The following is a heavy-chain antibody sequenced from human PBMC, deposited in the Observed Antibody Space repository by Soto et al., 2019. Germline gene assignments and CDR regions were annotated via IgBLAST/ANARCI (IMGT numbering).Heavy chain of an antibody. V-gene: IGHV5-10-1*01. CDR2: IDPTDSYT. CDR1: GDSFTAYG. D-gene: IGHD3-22*01. CDR3: ARLTLAQDSSGYHIFDY. Sequence: GESLRISCKASGDSFTAYGSSWVRQMPGKGLECMGRIDPTDSYTDYGPSFEGHVTMSVDRSVNTAYLEWSSLKASDSAMYYCARLTLAQDSSGYHIFDYWGQGTLVTVSS. J-gene: IGHJ4*02.